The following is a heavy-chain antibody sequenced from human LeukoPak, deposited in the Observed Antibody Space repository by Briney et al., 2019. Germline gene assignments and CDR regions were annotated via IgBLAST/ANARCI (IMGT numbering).Heavy chain of an antibody. J-gene: IGHJ6*03. V-gene: IGHV3-30*04. CDR1: GLTISSYA. Sequence: GGSLRLSCADSGLTISSYAMHWVRQAPGKGLEWLAVISYDGAKKYYADSVKGRFTISRDNAKNSLYLQMNSLRAEDTAVYYCARYYDFWSGYYTYYYMDVWGKGTTVTVSS. CDR3: ARYYDFWSGYYTYYYMDV. D-gene: IGHD3-3*01. CDR2: ISYDGAKK.